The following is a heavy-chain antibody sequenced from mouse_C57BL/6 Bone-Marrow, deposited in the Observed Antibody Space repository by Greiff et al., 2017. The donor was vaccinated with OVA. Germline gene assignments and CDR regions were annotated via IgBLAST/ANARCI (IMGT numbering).Heavy chain of an antibody. Sequence: VQLQQSGAELMKPGASVKLSCKATGYTFTGYWIEWVKQRPGHGLEWIGEILPGSGSTNYNGKFKGKATFTADTSSNTAYMQLSSLTTEDSAIYYCARQLRLRSFAYWGQGTLVTVSA. V-gene: IGHV1-9*01. CDR2: ILPGSGST. D-gene: IGHD3-2*02. J-gene: IGHJ3*01. CDR1: GYTFTGYW. CDR3: ARQLRLRSFAY.